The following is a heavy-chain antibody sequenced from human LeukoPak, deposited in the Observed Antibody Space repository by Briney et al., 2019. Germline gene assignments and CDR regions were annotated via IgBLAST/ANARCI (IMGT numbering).Heavy chain of an antibody. V-gene: IGHV3-33*01. CDR1: GFXFSSYG. CDR3: ARLRAIGYFDY. CDR2: IWYDGSKK. J-gene: IGHJ4*02. Sequence: GGSLRLSCAASGFXFSSYGIHWVRQAPGKGLEWVAVIWYDGSKKYYADSVKGRFTISRDNSKNTLYLQMNSLRAEDTAVYYCARLRAIGYFDYWGQGTLVAVSS.